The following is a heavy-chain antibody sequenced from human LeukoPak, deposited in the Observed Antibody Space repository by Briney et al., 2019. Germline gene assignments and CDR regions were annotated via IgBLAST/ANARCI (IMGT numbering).Heavy chain of an antibody. J-gene: IGHJ6*02. CDR3: ARDRIAVADWYYYGMDV. Sequence: SETLSITCTVSGGSISSYYWSWIRQPPGKGLEWIGYIYYSGSTNYNPSLKSRVTISVDASKNQFSLKLSSVTAADTAVYYCARDRIAVADWYYYGMDVWGQGTTVTVSS. CDR2: IYYSGST. D-gene: IGHD6-19*01. CDR1: GGSISSYY. V-gene: IGHV4-59*12.